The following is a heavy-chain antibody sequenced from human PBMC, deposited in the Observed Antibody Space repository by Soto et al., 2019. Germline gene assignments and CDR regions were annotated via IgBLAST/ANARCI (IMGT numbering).Heavy chain of an antibody. CDR3: ARYDYNGYYFDY. D-gene: IGHD4-4*01. CDR2: INPSGGGT. V-gene: IGHV1-46*01. J-gene: IGHJ4*02. CDR1: GYTFSSYY. Sequence: GASVKVSCKASGYTFSSYYMHWVRQAPGRGYEWMGIINPSGGGTTYAQKFQGRVTMTRDTSTSTVYMELSSLRSEDTAVYYCARYDYNGYYFDYWGQGTLVTVSS.